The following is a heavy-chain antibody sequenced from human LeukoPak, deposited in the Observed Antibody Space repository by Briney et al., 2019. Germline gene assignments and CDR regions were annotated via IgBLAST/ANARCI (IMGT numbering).Heavy chain of an antibody. CDR2: IYYTGAT. CDR1: GGSISSYY. Sequence: SETLSLTCTVSGGSISSYYWSWIRLPPGKGLEWIGYIYYTGATYYNPSLKSRVTISLDTSKNQFSLKLSSVTAADAAVYYCARGRIAKIVVVHSFSYGMDVWGQGTTVTVSS. J-gene: IGHJ6*02. V-gene: IGHV4-59*01. D-gene: IGHD3-22*01. CDR3: ARGRIAKIVVVHSFSYGMDV.